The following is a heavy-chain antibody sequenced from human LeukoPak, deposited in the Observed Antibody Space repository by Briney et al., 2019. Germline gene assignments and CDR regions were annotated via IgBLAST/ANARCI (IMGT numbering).Heavy chain of an antibody. CDR1: GDSISRES. Sequence: PSETLSLTCTVSGDSISRESWSWIRQAPGKGLECIGYSYDSWRMNYNPSLQSRVTISLDTSKNRLSLQLNSVTAADTAVYFCARDLKDDGFGAEGSLDFWGQGTLVTVSS. CDR2: SYDSWRM. J-gene: IGHJ4*02. V-gene: IGHV4-4*08. CDR3: ARDLKDDGFGAEGSLDF. D-gene: IGHD3-10*01.